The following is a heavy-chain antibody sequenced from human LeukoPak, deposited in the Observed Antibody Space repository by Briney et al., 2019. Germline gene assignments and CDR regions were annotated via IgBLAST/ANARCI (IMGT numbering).Heavy chain of an antibody. V-gene: IGHV4-59*01. J-gene: IGHJ4*02. D-gene: IGHD6-13*01. CDR3: AGGDIAAAGTFDY. CDR1: GGSISSYY. Sequence: SETLSLICTVSGGSISSYYWSWIRQPPGKGLEWIGYIYYSGSTNYNPSLKSRVTISVGTSKNQFSLKLSSVTAADTAVYYCAGGDIAAAGTFDYWGQRTLVTVSS. CDR2: IYYSGST.